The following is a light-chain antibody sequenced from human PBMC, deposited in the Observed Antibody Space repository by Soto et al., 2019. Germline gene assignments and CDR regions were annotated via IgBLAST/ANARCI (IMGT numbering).Light chain of an antibody. J-gene: IGLJ1*01. CDR1: SRDVGGYNY. CDR3: SSYTTISTYI. CDR2: DVR. Sequence: QSALTQPASVSGSPGQSITISCTGTSRDVGGYNYVSWYQQHPGKAPKLMIYDVRNRPSGVSNRCSGSKSVNTASPTISGLQAEDEADYYCSSYTTISTYIFGTGTKVTDL. V-gene: IGLV2-14*01.